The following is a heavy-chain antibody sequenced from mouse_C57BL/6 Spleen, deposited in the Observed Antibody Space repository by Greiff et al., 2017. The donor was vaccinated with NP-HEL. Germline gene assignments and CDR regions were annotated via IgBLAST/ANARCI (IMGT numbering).Heavy chain of an antibody. D-gene: IGHD2-4*01. CDR2: LYPSDSEL. CDR1: GYTFTSYW. J-gene: IGHJ2*01. CDR3: ARSYDYDGDYFDY. Sequence: VQLQQPGAELVRPGSSVKLSCKASGYTFTSYWMAWVKQRPGQGLEWIGNLYPSDSELHSHQKFKDTATLTVDKSSRPAYMQLSSLTSEDSAVYYVARSYDYDGDYFDYWGQGTTRTVSS. V-gene: IGHV1-61*01.